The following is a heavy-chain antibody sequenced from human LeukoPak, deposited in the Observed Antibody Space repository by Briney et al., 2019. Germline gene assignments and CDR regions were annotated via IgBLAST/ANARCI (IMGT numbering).Heavy chain of an antibody. V-gene: IGHV5-51*01. CDR2: IYPGDSDT. J-gene: IGHJ4*02. CDR1: EYNFTTYW. D-gene: IGHD3-10*01. Sequence: AGESLKISCKGSEYNFTTYWIGWVRQMPGKGLEWMGIIYPGDSDTRYSPSFQGQVTISADKSISTAYLQWSSLKASDTAMYYCARDYRYYYDSGDLDYFDYWGQGTLVTVSS. CDR3: ARDYRYYYDSGDLDYFDY.